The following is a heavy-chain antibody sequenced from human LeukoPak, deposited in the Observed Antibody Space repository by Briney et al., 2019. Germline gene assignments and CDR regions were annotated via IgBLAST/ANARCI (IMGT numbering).Heavy chain of an antibody. D-gene: IGHD3-10*01. V-gene: IGHV4-59*01. J-gene: IGHJ4*02. CDR3: ASDYGSGSYRFDY. Sequence: SETLSLTCTVSGGSISGYYWSWIRQPPGKGLEWIGYIYYSGSTNYNPSLKSRVTISVDTSKNQFSLKLRSVTAADAAVYFCASDYGSGSYRFDYWGQGILVTVSS. CDR2: IYYSGST. CDR1: GGSISGYY.